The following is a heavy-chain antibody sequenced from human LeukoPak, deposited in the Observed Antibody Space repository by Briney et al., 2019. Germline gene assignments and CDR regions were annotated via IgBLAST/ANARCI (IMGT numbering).Heavy chain of an antibody. CDR2: ISGSGGST. V-gene: IGHV3-23*01. CDR3: AKDLATNYYDSSGYYDY. J-gene: IGHJ4*02. Sequence: PGGSLRLSCAASGFTFSSYAMSWVRQAPGKGLEWVSAISGSGGSTYYADSVKGRFTISRDNSKNTLYLQMNSLRAEDTAVYYCAKDLATNYYDSSGYYDYWGQGTLVTVSS. D-gene: IGHD3-22*01. CDR1: GFTFSSYA.